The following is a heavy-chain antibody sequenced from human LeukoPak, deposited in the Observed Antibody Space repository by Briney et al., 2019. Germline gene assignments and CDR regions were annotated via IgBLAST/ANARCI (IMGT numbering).Heavy chain of an antibody. CDR2: IYYSGST. J-gene: IGHJ4*02. Sequence: SETLSLTCTVSGGSVSSGSYYWSWIRQPPGKGLEWIGYIYYSGSTNYNPSLKSRVIISVDTSKNQFSLKLSSVTAADTAVYYCARLPDYWGQGTLVTVSS. V-gene: IGHV4-61*01. CDR1: GGSVSSGSYY. CDR3: ARLPDY.